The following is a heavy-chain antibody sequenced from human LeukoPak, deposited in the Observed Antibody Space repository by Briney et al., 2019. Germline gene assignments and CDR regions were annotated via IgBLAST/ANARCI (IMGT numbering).Heavy chain of an antibody. CDR1: GGSISSYY. J-gene: IGHJ6*02. Sequence: SETLSLTCTVSGGSISSYYWSWIQQPPGKGLEWIGYIYYSGSTNYNPSLKSRVTISVDTSKNQFSLKLSSVTAADTAVYYCARSRTGDGGMDVWGQGTTVTVSS. V-gene: IGHV4-59*12. D-gene: IGHD7-27*01. CDR2: IYYSGST. CDR3: ARSRTGDGGMDV.